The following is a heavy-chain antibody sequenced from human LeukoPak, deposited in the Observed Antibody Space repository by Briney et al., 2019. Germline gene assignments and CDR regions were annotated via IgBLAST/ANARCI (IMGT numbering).Heavy chain of an antibody. J-gene: IGHJ4*02. CDR2: IYYSGST. V-gene: IGHV4-39*07. D-gene: IGHD3-22*01. Sequence: SSETLSLTCTVSGVSISSSNSYWGWIRQPPGKGLEWIGSIYYSGSTDYNPSVKSRVTISVDMSKNQFSLKLSSVTAADTAVYYCARVMGSSGYYAFDYWGQGTLVTVSS. CDR1: GVSISSSNSY. CDR3: ARVMGSSGYYAFDY.